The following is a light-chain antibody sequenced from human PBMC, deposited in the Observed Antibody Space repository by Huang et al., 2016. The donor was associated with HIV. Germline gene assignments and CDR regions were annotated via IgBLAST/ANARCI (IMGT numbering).Light chain of an antibody. CDR1: QSLLHTDGYNY. J-gene: IGKJ2*01. CDR2: CGS. Sequence: DIVMTQSPFSLPVTPGEPASISCRSNQSLLHTDGYNYLHWYLQKAGQSPQLLIYCGSTRASGVPDRFSGSGSGTDFTLKISRVEAEDVGVYYCLQTLQTPPYTFGQGTKLEIK. CDR3: LQTLQTPPYT. V-gene: IGKV2-28*01.